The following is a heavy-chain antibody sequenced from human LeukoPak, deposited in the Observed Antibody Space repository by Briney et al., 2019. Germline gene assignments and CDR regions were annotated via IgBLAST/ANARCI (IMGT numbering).Heavy chain of an antibody. Sequence: RASVKVSCMASGYTFTSYGIRWVRQAPGQGLEWMGWISAYNGNTNYAQKLQGRVTMTTDTSTRTAYMELRTLRYDDTAVYYCARDRSTMIVVVTQPGDDAFDVWSQARMVT. V-gene: IGHV1-18*01. D-gene: IGHD3-22*01. CDR1: GYTFTSYG. CDR2: ISAYNGNT. CDR3: ARDRSTMIVVVTQPGDDAFDV. J-gene: IGHJ3*01.